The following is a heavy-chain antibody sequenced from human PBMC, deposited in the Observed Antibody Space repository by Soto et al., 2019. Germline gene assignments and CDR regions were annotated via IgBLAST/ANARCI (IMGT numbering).Heavy chain of an antibody. CDR1: GGSFSGYY. Sequence: QVQLQQWGAGLLKPSETLSLTCAVYGGSFSGYYWSWIRQPPGKGLEWIGEINHSGSTNYNPSLKSRVTISVDTSKNQFSLKLSSVTAADTAVYYCARGMTTVTTDHWFDPWGQGTLVTVSS. V-gene: IGHV4-34*01. CDR2: INHSGST. J-gene: IGHJ5*02. CDR3: ARGMTTVTTDHWFDP. D-gene: IGHD4-17*01.